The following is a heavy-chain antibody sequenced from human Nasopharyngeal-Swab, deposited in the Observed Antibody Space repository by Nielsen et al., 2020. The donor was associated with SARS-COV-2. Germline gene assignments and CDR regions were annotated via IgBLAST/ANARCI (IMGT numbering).Heavy chain of an antibody. D-gene: IGHD2-2*01. V-gene: IGHV1-3*01. J-gene: IGHJ6*02. Sequence: WVRQAPGQRLEWMGWINAGNGNTKYSEKFQGRVTITRDTSASTAYMDLSSLRSEDTAVYYCARRGRCSGSSCDMDVWGQGTTVTVSS. CDR3: ARRGRCSGSSCDMDV. CDR2: INAGNGNT.